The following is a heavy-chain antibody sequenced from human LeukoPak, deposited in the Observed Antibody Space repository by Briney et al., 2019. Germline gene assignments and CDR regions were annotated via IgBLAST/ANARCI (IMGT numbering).Heavy chain of an antibody. J-gene: IGHJ4*02. Sequence: LSLTCAVSGASISSGAFGWSWIRQPPGKGLEWVSSISTTSRYIYYADSLEGRFTISRDNAKNSLYLQMNSLRAEDTAVYYCARSIVLYRAFDSWGQGTLVTVCS. CDR3: ARSIVLYRAFDS. CDR2: ISTTSRYI. D-gene: IGHD2-8*01. CDR1: GASISSGAFG. V-gene: IGHV3-21*01.